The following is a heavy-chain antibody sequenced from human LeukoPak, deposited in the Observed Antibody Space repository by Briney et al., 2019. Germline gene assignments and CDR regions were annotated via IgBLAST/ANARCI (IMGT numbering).Heavy chain of an antibody. CDR2: IYYSGST. D-gene: IGHD1-26*01. J-gene: IGHJ4*02. V-gene: IGHV4-59*01. CDR1: GGSISSYY. CDR3: ARGSSGIVRATPHYYFDY. Sequence: SETLSLTCTVSGGSISSYYWSWIRQPPGKGLEWIGYIYYSGSTNYNPSLKSRVTISVDTSKNQFSLKLSSVTAADTAVYYCARGSSGIVRATPHYYFDYWGQGTLVTVSS.